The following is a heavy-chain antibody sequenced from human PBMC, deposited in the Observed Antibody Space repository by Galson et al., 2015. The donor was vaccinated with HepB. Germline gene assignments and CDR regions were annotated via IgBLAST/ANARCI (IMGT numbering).Heavy chain of an antibody. CDR2: IDPSDSYT. V-gene: IGHV5-10-1*01. Sequence: QSGAEVKKPGESLRISCKGSGYSFTNYWISWVRQMLGKGLEWMGRIDPSDSYTYYSPSFQGHVTISADKSISTAYLQWSSLKATDTAVYYCAKNRAPYGGNSFADYWGQGTLVTVSS. CDR3: AKNRAPYGGNSFADY. CDR1: GYSFTNYW. D-gene: IGHD4-23*01. J-gene: IGHJ4*02.